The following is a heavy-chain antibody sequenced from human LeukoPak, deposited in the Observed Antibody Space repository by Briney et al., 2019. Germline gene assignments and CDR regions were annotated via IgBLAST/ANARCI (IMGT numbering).Heavy chain of an antibody. J-gene: IGHJ4*02. CDR2: ISYDGSNK. V-gene: IGHV3-30*03. CDR3: VRERDYYFDY. Sequence: PGGSLRLSCAASGFTFSSYGMHWVRQAPGKGLEWVAVISYDGSNKYYADSVKGRFTLSRDNSKNTLYLQMNSLRAEDTAVYYCVRERDYYFDYWGQGTLVTVSS. CDR1: GFTFSSYG. D-gene: IGHD2-21*02.